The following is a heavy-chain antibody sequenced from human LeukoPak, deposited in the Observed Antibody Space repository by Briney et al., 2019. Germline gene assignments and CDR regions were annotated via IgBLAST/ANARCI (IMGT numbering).Heavy chain of an antibody. V-gene: IGHV4-59*06. Sequence: PSETLSLTCTVSGGSISSYYWSWIRQPAGKGLEWIGYIYYSGSTYYNPSLKSRVTISVDTSKNQFSLKLSSVTAADTAVYYCARGRYCSSTSCYIPHDAFDIWGQGTMVTVSS. CDR3: ARGRYCSSTSCYIPHDAFDI. CDR1: GGSISSYY. D-gene: IGHD2-2*02. J-gene: IGHJ3*02. CDR2: IYYSGST.